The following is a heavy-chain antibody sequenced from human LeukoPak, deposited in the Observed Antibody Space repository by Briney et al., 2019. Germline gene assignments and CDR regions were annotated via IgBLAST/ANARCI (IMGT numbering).Heavy chain of an antibody. CDR1: GYTFTSYW. D-gene: IGHD3-10*01. V-gene: IGHV1-46*01. CDR3: ARDYKLWFGGVDAFDI. J-gene: IGHJ3*02. CDR2: INPSDGSI. Sequence: GASVKVSCKASGYTFTSYWIQWVRQAPGQGLEWMGLINPSDGSIAYAHRFQGRVTMTTDTSTSTAYMELRSLRSDDTAVYYCARDYKLWFGGVDAFDIWGQGTMVTVSS.